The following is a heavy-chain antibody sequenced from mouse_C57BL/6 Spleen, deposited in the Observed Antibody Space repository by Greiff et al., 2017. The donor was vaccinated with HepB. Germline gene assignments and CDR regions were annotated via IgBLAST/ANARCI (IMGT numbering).Heavy chain of an antibody. CDR1: GYTFTSYW. CDR2: IYPGSGST. D-gene: IGHD2-4*01. J-gene: IGHJ4*01. CDR3: ARSGDYDGGYAMDY. V-gene: IGHV1-55*01. Sequence: QVQLQQPGAELVKPGASVKMSCKASGYTFTSYWITWVKQRPGQGLEWIGDIYPGSGSTNYNEKFKSKATLTVDTSSSTAYMQLSSLTSEDSAVYYCARSGDYDGGYAMDYWGQGTSVTVSS.